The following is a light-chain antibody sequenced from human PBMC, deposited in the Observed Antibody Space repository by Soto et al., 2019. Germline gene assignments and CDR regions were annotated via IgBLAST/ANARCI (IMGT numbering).Light chain of an antibody. CDR3: SSYTSSSTSDV. V-gene: IGLV2-14*01. J-gene: IGLJ1*01. CDR1: SSDVGVYNY. Sequence: QSALTQPASVSGSPGQSITISCTGTSSDVGVYNYVSWYQQHPSKAPKLMIFEVSNRPSGVSNRFSGSKSGNTASLTISGLQTEDEADYYCSSYTSSSTSDVFGTGTKLTVL. CDR2: EVS.